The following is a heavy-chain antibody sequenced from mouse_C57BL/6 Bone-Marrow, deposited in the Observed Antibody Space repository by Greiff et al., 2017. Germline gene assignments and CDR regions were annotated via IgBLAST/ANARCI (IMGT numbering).Heavy chain of an antibody. CDR2: IFPGSGST. D-gene: IGHD2-2*01. CDR1: GYTFTDYY. Sequence: QVQLQQSGPELVKPGASVKISCKASGYTFTDYYINWVKQRPGQGLEWIGWIFPGSGSTYYNEKFKGKATLTVDKSSSTAYMLLSSLTSEDSAVYFCARCGWLRRDWYFDVWGTGTTVTVSS. CDR3: ARCGWLRRDWYFDV. J-gene: IGHJ1*03. V-gene: IGHV1-75*01.